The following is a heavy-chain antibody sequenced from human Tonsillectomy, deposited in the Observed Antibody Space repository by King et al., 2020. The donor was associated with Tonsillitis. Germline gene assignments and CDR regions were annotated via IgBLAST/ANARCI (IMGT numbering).Heavy chain of an antibody. CDR1: GFTFSSYE. CDR3: VNRGYSYGWGTFDY. CDR2: ISSDGSTI. V-gene: IGHV3-48*03. J-gene: IGHJ4*02. Sequence: EGQLVQSGGGLVQPGGSLRLSCAASGFTFSSYEMNWVRQAPGKGLEWLSYISSDGSTIYYAGSVKGRFTISRDNTKNSLYLQMNSLRAEDTAVYYCVNRGYSYGWGTFDYWGQGTLVTVSS. D-gene: IGHD5-18*01.